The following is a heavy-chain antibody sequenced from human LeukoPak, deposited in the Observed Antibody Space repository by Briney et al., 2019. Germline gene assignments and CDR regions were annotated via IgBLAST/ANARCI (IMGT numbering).Heavy chain of an antibody. CDR3: VAEGCSGGICYPYFDL. J-gene: IGHJ2*01. Sequence: ASVKVSCTVSGHTLTQFSMHWVRQAPGKGLQWIGGFDPSNGGKIYAQQFQGRVTMTEDTSTDTAYMELNSLRSEDTAVYYCVAEGCSGGICYPYFDLWGRGTLVIVSS. CDR2: FDPSNGGK. D-gene: IGHD2-15*01. V-gene: IGHV1-24*01. CDR1: GHTLTQFS.